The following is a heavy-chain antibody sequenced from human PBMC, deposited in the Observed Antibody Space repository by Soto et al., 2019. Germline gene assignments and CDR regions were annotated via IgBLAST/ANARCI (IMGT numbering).Heavy chain of an antibody. CDR2: IWYNGSNE. CDR1: GFTFSGYG. J-gene: IGHJ4*02. V-gene: IGHV3-33*01. Sequence: QVQLVESGGGVVQPGRSLRLSCAASGFTFSGYGMHWVRQAPGKGLEWVAVIWYNGSNENYADTVKGRFTISRDNSKKTLYLLLNSLRDEDTAVYYCARRFSSGWYADYWGQGTLVTVSS. CDR3: ARRFSSGWYADY. D-gene: IGHD6-19*01.